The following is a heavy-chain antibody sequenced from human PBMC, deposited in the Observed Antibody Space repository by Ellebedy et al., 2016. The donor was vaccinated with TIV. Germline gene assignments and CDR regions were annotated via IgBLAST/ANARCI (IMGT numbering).Heavy chain of an antibody. J-gene: IGHJ4*02. CDR1: GYNFAKFW. V-gene: IGHV5-51*01. CDR2: IYPEDSHT. D-gene: IGHD1-26*01. Sequence: ASVKVSCKGSGYNFAKFWIGWVRQMPGKGLEWMGVIYPEDSHTIYSPSFQGQVTISADTSISTAYLQWSSLKASDTAMYYCARHVTSGMYYFDYWGQGTVVIVSA. CDR3: ARHVTSGMYYFDY.